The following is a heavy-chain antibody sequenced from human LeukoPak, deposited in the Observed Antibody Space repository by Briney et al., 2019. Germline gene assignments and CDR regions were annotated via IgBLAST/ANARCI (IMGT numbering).Heavy chain of an antibody. V-gene: IGHV1-8*03. J-gene: IGHJ4*02. Sequence: ASVKVSCKASGYTFTTYEIHWVRQATGQGLEWMGWMNPNSGNTGYVQNFQGRAIITRTTSINTAYMELSSLRSEDTAVYYCARGASRSFDYWGQGTLVTVSS. CDR2: MNPNSGNT. CDR3: ARGASRSFDY. CDR1: GYTFTTYE.